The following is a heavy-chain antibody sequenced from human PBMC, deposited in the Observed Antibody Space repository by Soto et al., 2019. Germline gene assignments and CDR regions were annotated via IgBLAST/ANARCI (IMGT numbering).Heavy chain of an antibody. CDR1: GYTFTSYG. CDR2: ISAYNGNT. D-gene: IGHD3-10*01. CDR3: ARALSGSEGSGMDV. V-gene: IGHV1-18*04. Sequence: ASVKVSCKASGYTFTSYGISWVRQAPGQGLEWMGWISAYNGNTNYAQKLQGRVTMTTDTSTSTAYTELRSLRSDDTAVYYCARALSGSEGSGMDVWGQGTTVTVSS. J-gene: IGHJ6*02.